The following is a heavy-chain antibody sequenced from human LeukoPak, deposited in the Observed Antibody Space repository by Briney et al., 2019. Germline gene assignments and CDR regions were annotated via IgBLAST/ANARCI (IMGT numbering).Heavy chain of an antibody. CDR1: GFTFSDYY. D-gene: IGHD2-2*03. Sequence: GGSLRLSCAASGFTFSDYYMSWIRQAPGKGLEWVSYISSSGSTIYYADSVKGRFTISRDNAKNSLYLQMNSLRAEDTAVYYCARVGYCSSTSCYPWNQYYYMDVWGKGTTVTVSS. V-gene: IGHV3-11*04. CDR2: ISSSGSTI. J-gene: IGHJ6*03. CDR3: ARVGYCSSTSCYPWNQYYYMDV.